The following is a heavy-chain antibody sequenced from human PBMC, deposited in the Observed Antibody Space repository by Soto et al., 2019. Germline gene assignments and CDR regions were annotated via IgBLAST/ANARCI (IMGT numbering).Heavy chain of an antibody. CDR2: ISADGTRT. CDR1: GFHFSIYS. J-gene: IGHJ4*02. Sequence: RSLMLSCSASGFHFSIYSMTWVRQGPEKGLEWVSEISADGTRTYYADSVKGRFTVSRDNSKNTLYLQMNSLRAEDTAVYYCAQNFDYWGQGTLVNVSA. V-gene: IGHV3-23*01. CDR3: AQNFDY.